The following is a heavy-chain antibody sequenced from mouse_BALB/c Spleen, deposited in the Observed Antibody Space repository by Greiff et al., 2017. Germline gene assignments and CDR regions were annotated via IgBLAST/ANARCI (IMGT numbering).Heavy chain of an antibody. V-gene: IGHV5-6-5*01. J-gene: IGHJ3*01. CDR1: GFTFSSYA. D-gene: IGHD1-1*01. Sequence: EVHLVESGGGLVKPGGSLKLSCAASGFTFSSYAMSWVRQTPEKRLEWVASISSGGSTYYPDSVKGRFTISRDNARNILYLQMSSLRSEDTAMYYCARGHYGSSYGFAYWGQGTLVTVSA. CDR2: ISSGGST. CDR3: ARGHYGSSYGFAY.